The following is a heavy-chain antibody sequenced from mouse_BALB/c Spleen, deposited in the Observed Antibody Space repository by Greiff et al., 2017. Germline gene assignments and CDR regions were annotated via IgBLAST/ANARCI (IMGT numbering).Heavy chain of an antibody. V-gene: IGHV5-6-5*01. Sequence: EVKVVESGGGLVKPGGSLKLSCAASGFTFSSYAMSWVRQTPEKRLEWVASISSGGSTYYPDSVKGRFTISRDNARNILYLQMSSLRSEDTAMYYCARGDDGYYAWFAYWGQGTLVTVSA. D-gene: IGHD2-3*01. CDR2: ISSGGST. J-gene: IGHJ3*01. CDR1: GFTFSSYA. CDR3: ARGDDGYYAWFAY.